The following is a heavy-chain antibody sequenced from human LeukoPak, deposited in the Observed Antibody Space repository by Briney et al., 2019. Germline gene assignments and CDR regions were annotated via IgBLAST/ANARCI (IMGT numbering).Heavy chain of an antibody. D-gene: IGHD3-10*01. CDR3: ARDTTYYYDGGSSGPHYFDY. CDR2: ISYDGGIT. CDR1: GFTFSSYA. J-gene: IGHJ4*02. V-gene: IGHV3-30*01. Sequence: GGSLRLSCAASGFTFSSYAMYWVRQAPGKGPEWLAVISYDGGITHYADSVKDRFTISRDNSKNTLFLQLNSLRGDDTAVYYCARDTTYYYDGGSSGPHYFDYWGQGTLVSVSS.